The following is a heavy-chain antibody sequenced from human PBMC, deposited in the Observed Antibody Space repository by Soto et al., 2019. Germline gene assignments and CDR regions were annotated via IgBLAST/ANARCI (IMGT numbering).Heavy chain of an antibody. Sequence: QVQLQESGPGLVKSSETLSLTCTVSGGSISGYYWSWIRQPAGKGLEWIGRLYTMGSTNYNPSLQGRVTMSVDTSTNEFSLKVSSVTAADTAAYFCARVRDYGLGTNRHYSGMDVWGQGTTVTVSS. CDR3: ARVRDYGLGTNRHYSGMDV. V-gene: IGHV4-4*07. CDR1: GGSISGYY. J-gene: IGHJ6*02. CDR2: LYTMGST. D-gene: IGHD3-10*01.